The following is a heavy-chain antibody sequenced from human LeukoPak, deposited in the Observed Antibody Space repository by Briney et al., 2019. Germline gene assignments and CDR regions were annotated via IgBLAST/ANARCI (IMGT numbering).Heavy chain of an antibody. CDR3: AKSARKRRDLAYYYYGMDV. V-gene: IGHV3-23*01. Sequence: GGSLRLSCAASGFTFSSYAMSWVRQAPGKGLEWVSAISGSGGSTYYADSVKGRFTISRDNSKNALYLQMNSLRAEDTAVYYCAKSARKRRDLAYYYYGMDVWGQGTTVTVSS. D-gene: IGHD1-14*01. CDR1: GFTFSSYA. J-gene: IGHJ6*02. CDR2: ISGSGGST.